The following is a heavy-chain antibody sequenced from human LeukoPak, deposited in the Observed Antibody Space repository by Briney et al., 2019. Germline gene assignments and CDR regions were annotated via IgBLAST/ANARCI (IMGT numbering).Heavy chain of an antibody. V-gene: IGHV3-7*04. D-gene: IGHD2-21*01. CDR2: IKQGGSEN. Sequence: PGGSLRLSCAASGFIFSSYWMTWVRQAPGKGLEWVANIKQGGSENHYVDSVKGRFTISRDNAKNSLYLQMNSLRVEDTAVYYCARVRGDYYLDYWGQGTLVTVSS. J-gene: IGHJ4*02. CDR1: GFIFSSYW. CDR3: ARVRGDYYLDY.